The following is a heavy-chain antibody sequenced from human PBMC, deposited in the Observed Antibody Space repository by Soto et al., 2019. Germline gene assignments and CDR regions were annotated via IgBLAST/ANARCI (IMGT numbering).Heavy chain of an antibody. CDR1: GFTFTSYC. J-gene: IGHJ4*02. Sequence: QVQLVQSGAEVKKPGASVKVSCKTSGFTFTSYCMHGVRQAPGQGLEWMGIINPSGGGTSYAQKFQGRVTMTRDTSTSTAYMEMSSLRYEDTAMYYCATYYCAREGSSGWPFDYWGQGTLVTVSS. D-gene: IGHD6-19*01. CDR3: ATYYCAREGSSGWPFDY. CDR2: INPSGGGT. V-gene: IGHV1-46*01.